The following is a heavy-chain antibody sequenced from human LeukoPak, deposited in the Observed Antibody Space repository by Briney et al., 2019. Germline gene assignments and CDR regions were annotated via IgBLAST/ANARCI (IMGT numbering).Heavy chain of an antibody. CDR3: ARDGRSVLRFLEWLSYNNWFDP. D-gene: IGHD3-3*01. Sequence: ASVKVSCKASGYTFTSYGISWVRQAPGHGLEWMGWISAYNGNTNYAQKLQGRVTMTTDTSTSTAYMELRSLRSDDTAVYYCARDGRSVLRFLEWLSYNNWFDPWGQGTLVTVSS. CDR2: ISAYNGNT. V-gene: IGHV1-18*01. CDR1: GYTFTSYG. J-gene: IGHJ5*02.